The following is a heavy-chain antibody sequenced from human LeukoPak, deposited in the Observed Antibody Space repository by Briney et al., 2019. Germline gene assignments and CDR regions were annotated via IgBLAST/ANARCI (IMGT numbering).Heavy chain of an antibody. CDR1: GFTFSSYS. V-gene: IGHV3-21*01. CDR2: IRSSSSYI. CDR3: ARDYQYQLLYLGIHYGMDV. Sequence: GGSLRLSCAASGFTFSSYSMNWVRQAPGKGLEWVSSIRSSSSYIYYADSVKGRFTISRDNAKNSLYLQMNSLRAEDTAVYYCARDYQYQLLYLGIHYGMDVWGQGTTVTVSS. J-gene: IGHJ6*02. D-gene: IGHD2-2*02.